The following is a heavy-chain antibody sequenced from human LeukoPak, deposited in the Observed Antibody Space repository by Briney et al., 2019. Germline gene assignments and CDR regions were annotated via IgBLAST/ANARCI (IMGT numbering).Heavy chain of an antibody. CDR1: GGSISTSNW. D-gene: IGHD3-22*01. V-gene: IGHV4-4*02. Sequence: SGTLSLTCAVSGGSISTSNWWSWVRQPPGKGLEWIGEIYHTGSTNYNPSLKSRVTILVEKSKNQFSLKLSSVTAADTAVYYCARKTYDSSGLIPHPGVFDIWGQGTMVTVSS. J-gene: IGHJ3*02. CDR3: ARKTYDSSGLIPHPGVFDI. CDR2: IYHTGST.